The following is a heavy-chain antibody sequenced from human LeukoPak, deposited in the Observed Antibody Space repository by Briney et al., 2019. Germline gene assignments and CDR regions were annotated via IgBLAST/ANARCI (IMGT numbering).Heavy chain of an antibody. D-gene: IGHD1-26*01. CDR2: ISSSGSTI. V-gene: IGHV3-11*01. CDR3: ARIPNSIVGARKLFADY. Sequence: GGSLRLSCAASGFTFSDYYMSWIRQAPGKGLEWVSYISSSGSTIYYADSVKGRFTISRDNAKNSLYLQMNSLRSDDTAVYYCARIPNSIVGARKLFADYWGQGTLVTVSS. J-gene: IGHJ4*02. CDR1: GFTFSDYY.